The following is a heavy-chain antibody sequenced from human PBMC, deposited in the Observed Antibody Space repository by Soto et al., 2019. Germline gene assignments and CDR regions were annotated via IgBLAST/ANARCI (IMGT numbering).Heavy chain of an antibody. CDR3: AREAIVVVPAAIPDYYYYGMDV. Sequence: EVQLVESGGGLVQPGGSLRLSCAASGFTFSSNWMHWVRRVPGRGLVWVSYISSSSSTIYYADSVKGRFTISRDNAKNSLYLQMNSLRDEDTAVYYCAREAIVVVPAAIPDYYYYGMDVWGQGTTVTVSS. J-gene: IGHJ6*02. CDR1: GFTFSSNW. D-gene: IGHD2-2*02. CDR2: ISSSSSTI. V-gene: IGHV3-48*02.